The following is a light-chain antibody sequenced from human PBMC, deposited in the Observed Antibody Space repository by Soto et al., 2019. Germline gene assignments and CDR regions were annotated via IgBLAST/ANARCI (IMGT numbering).Light chain of an antibody. CDR1: SSDVGAYKY. V-gene: IGLV2-14*03. CDR2: DVS. J-gene: IGLJ1*01. Sequence: QSALTQPASVSGSPGQSITISCTGTSSDVGAYKYVSWYQHHPGKAPTLMIYDVSDRPSGVSNRFSGSKSGNTASLPISGLQADDEADYYCSSYTSSFSYVFGTGTKLTVL. CDR3: SSYTSSFSYV.